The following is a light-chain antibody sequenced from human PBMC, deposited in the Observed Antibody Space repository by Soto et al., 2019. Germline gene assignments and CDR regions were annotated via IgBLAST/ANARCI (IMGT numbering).Light chain of an antibody. CDR1: QSITRG. J-gene: IGKJ1*01. CDR3: QQYNSYSET. V-gene: IGKV1-5*01. Sequence: DVQMTKYNSTLSASVGDRVTITCRASQSITRGLAWYQQKPGEAPKLLIYDASSLQSGVPSRFSGSGSGTEFTLTISSLQPDDFATYYCQQYNSYSETFGQGTKVDIK. CDR2: DAS.